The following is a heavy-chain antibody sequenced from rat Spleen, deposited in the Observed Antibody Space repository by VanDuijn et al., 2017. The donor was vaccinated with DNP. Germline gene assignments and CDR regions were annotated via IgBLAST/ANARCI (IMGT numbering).Heavy chain of an antibody. D-gene: IGHD1-11*01. J-gene: IGHJ4*01. CDR2: IWNTGGT. Sequence: QVQLKESGPGLVQPSQTLSLTCTVAGFSLTSYNVHWVRQPPGKGLEWMGVIWNTGGTRYNSALKSRLSISKDTSKSQVFLKMNSLQTEDTATYYCARNYGLMDAWGQGISVTVSS. CDR1: GFSLTSYN. V-gene: IGHV2-41*01. CDR3: ARNYGLMDA.